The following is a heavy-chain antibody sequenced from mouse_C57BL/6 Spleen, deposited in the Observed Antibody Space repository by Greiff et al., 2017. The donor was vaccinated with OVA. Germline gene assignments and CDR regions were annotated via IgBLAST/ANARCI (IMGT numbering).Heavy chain of an antibody. Sequence: VQLQQSGPELVKPGASVKMSCKASGYTFTDYNMHWVKQSHGKSLAWIGYINPNNGGTSYNQKFKGKATLTVNKSSSTAYMELRSLTSEDSAGYDCARDYYGSSYPWFAYWGQGTLVTVSA. V-gene: IGHV1-22*01. CDR2: INPNNGGT. D-gene: IGHD1-1*01. CDR3: ARDYYGSSYPWFAY. CDR1: GYTFTDYN. J-gene: IGHJ3*01.